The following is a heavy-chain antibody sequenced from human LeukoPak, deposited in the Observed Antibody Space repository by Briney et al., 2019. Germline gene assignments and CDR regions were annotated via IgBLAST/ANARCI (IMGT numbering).Heavy chain of an antibody. CDR1: GYTFTSYY. CDR3: ARGWTYLNGAVADHDAFDI. D-gene: IGHD6-19*01. CDR2: INPSGGST. V-gene: IGHV1-46*01. Sequence: ASVKVSCKASGYTFTSYYMHWVRQAPGQGLEWMGIINPSGGSTSYAQKFQGRVTMTRDTSTSTVYMELSSLRSEDTAVYYCARGWTYLNGAVADHDAFDIWGQGTMVTVSS. J-gene: IGHJ3*02.